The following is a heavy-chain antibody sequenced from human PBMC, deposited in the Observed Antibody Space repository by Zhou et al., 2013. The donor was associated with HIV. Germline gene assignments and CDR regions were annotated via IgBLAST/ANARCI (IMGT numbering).Heavy chain of an antibody. Sequence: QVQLVQSGAEVKKPGASVKVSCKASGYTFTSYAMHWVRQAPGQRLEWMGWINAGNGNTKYSQKFQGRVTITRDTSASTAYMELSSLRSEDTAVYYCAGQYYDFWSGYSRPNYYMDVWGKGTTVTVSS. V-gene: IGHV1-3*01. CDR3: AGQYYDFWSGYSRPNYYMDV. CDR2: INAGNGNT. J-gene: IGHJ6*03. D-gene: IGHD3-3*01. CDR1: GYTFTSYA.